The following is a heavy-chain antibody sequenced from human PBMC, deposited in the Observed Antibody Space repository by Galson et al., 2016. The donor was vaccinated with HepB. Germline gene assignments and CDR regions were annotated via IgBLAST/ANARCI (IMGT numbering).Heavy chain of an antibody. Sequence: SETLSLTCTVSGGSISGSSYWWGWIRQPPGKGLEWIGSIYYSGSTHYNPSLKSRVTISVDTSENQFSLKLSSVTAADTAVYYCMRYSWDSVMDWNWGQGPLVTVSS. J-gene: IGHJ4*02. CDR2: IYYSGST. CDR3: MRYSWDSVMDWN. V-gene: IGHV4-39*01. CDR1: GGSISGSSYW. D-gene: IGHD1-7*01.